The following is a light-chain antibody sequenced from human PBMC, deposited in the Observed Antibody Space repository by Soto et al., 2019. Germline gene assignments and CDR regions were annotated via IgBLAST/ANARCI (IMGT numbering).Light chain of an antibody. CDR2: ENY. CDR1: SSNIGKNH. J-gene: IGLJ3*02. CDR3: GTWDSSLNAWV. V-gene: IGLV1-51*02. Sequence: QSVLTQPPSVSAAPGQTVTISCSGSSSNIGKNHVSWYQQVPGTAPKPLICENYKRPSGIPDRFSGSKSGTSATLGITGLQTGDEADYYCGTWDSSLNAWVFGGGTKLTVL.